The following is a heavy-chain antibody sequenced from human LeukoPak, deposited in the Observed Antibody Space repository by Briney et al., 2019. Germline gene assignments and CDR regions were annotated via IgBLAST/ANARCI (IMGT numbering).Heavy chain of an antibody. Sequence: SETLSLTCTVSGGSIRSSYYYWGWIRQPPGKGLEWIGSIYDSGSTYYNPSLKSRVTIPVDTSKNQFSLKLNSVTAADTAVYYCARDRVVGATHFEYWGQGTRVTVSS. V-gene: IGHV4-39*02. D-gene: IGHD1-26*01. J-gene: IGHJ4*02. CDR3: ARDRVVGATHFEY. CDR2: IYDSGST. CDR1: GGSIRSSYYY.